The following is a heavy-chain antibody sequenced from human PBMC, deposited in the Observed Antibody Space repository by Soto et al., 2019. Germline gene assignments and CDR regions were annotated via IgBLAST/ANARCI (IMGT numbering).Heavy chain of an antibody. Sequence: PSETLSLTCAVSGGSISSGGYSWSWIRQPPGKGLEWIGSIHYSGSTYYNPSLKSRVTISVDTSKNQFSLKLSSVTAADTAVYYCASTLAQYYDFWSGSDDYYYYYGMDVWGQGTTVTVSS. D-gene: IGHD3-3*01. CDR1: GGSISSGGYS. J-gene: IGHJ6*02. CDR2: IHYSGST. V-gene: IGHV4-39*01. CDR3: ASTLAQYYDFWSGSDDYYYYYGMDV.